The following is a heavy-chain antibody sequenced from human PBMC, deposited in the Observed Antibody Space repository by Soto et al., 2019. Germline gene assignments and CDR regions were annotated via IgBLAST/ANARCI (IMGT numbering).Heavy chain of an antibody. D-gene: IGHD2-2*01. CDR2: IDPSASYT. Sequence: PGASLMISCKGSGYSFTAYCITWVRQMPGQGLEWMGRIDPSASYTHYSPAFQGHVAISVDRSINTAYLQWSSLKASDTAMYYCARMSCSRTTAYYGMDVWGQGTAVTVSS. V-gene: IGHV5-10-1*01. CDR1: GYSFTAYC. J-gene: IGHJ6*02. CDR3: ARMSCSRTTAYYGMDV.